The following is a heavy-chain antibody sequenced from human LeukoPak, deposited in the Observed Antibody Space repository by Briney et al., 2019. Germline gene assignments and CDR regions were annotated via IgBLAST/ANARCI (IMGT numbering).Heavy chain of an antibody. CDR1: GFTFSSYG. Sequence: GGSLRLSCAASGFTFSSYGMHWVRQAPGKGLEWVAVISYDGSNKYYADSVKGRFTISRDNSKNTLYLQMNSLRAEDTAVYYCANGGRGWLQSYFDYWGQGTLVTVSS. D-gene: IGHD5-24*01. J-gene: IGHJ4*02. V-gene: IGHV3-30*18. CDR2: ISYDGSNK. CDR3: ANGGRGWLQSYFDY.